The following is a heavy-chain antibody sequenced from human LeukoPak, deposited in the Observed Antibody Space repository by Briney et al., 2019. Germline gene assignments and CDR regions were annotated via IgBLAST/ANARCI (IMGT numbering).Heavy chain of an antibody. V-gene: IGHV3-20*04. D-gene: IGHD3-3*01. Sequence: GGSLRLSCAASGFTFDDYGMSWVRRAPGKGLEWVSGINWNGGSTGYADSVKGRFTISRDNAKNSLYLQMNSLRAEDTALYYCARSTYDFWSGYLGYWGQGTLVTVSS. J-gene: IGHJ4*02. CDR1: GFTFDDYG. CDR2: INWNGGST. CDR3: ARSTYDFWSGYLGY.